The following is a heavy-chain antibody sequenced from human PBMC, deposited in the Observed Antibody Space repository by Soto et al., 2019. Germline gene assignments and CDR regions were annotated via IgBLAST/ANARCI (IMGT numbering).Heavy chain of an antibody. Sequence: AVKVSCKASGCTFSSYAISWVRQAPGQGLEWMGGIIPIFGTANYAQKFQGRVTITADESTSTAYMELSSLRSEDTAVYYCARDLWPTPYGMDVWGQGTTVTVSS. D-gene: IGHD2-21*01. CDR1: GCTFSSYA. CDR3: ARDLWPTPYGMDV. CDR2: IIPIFGTA. J-gene: IGHJ6*02. V-gene: IGHV1-69*13.